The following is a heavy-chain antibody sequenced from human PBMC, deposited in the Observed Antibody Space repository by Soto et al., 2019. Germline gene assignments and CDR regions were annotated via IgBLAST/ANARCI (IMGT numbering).Heavy chain of an antibody. CDR1: GGSFSSGGYY. V-gene: IGHV4-31*03. Sequence: QLQLQESGPGLVKPSQTLSLACTVSGGSFSSGGYYWSWIRQLPGKGLEWIGYIYYSGSTYYNPSLKSRFTISLDTSKNQFSLKLGSVTAADTAVYYCARATSFSGHHGYWGQGTLVTVSS. CDR2: IYYSGST. D-gene: IGHD2-8*02. CDR3: ARATSFSGHHGY. J-gene: IGHJ4*02.